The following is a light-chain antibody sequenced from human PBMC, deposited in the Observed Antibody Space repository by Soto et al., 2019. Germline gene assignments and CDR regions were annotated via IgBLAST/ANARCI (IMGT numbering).Light chain of an antibody. Sequence: EIVMTQSPDTLSLSPGERATLSCRASQSVSSSFLAWYRQKPGQAPRLLIYGASSRATGIPDRFSGSGSGTDFTLTISRLEPEDFAVYYCQQYGSSPRTFGQGTKVDNK. CDR2: GAS. CDR3: QQYGSSPRT. V-gene: IGKV3-20*01. J-gene: IGKJ1*01. CDR1: QSVSSSF.